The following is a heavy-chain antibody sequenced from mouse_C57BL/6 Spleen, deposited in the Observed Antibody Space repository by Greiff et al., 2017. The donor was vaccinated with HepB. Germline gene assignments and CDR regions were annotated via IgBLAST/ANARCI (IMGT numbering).Heavy chain of an antibody. CDR3: ARKERSIYDGYFFAY. D-gene: IGHD2-3*01. CDR2: ISYDGSN. V-gene: IGHV3-6*01. Sequence: EVKLQESGPGLVKPSQSLSLTCSVTGYSITSGYYWNWIRQFPGNKLEWMGYISYDGSNNYNPSLKNRISITRDTSKNQFFLKLNSVTTEDTATYYCARKERSIYDGYFFAYWGQGTLVTVSA. J-gene: IGHJ3*01. CDR1: GYSITSGYY.